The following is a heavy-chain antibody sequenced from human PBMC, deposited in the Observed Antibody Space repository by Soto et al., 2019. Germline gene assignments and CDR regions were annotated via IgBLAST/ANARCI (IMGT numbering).Heavy chain of an antibody. D-gene: IGHD3-22*01. V-gene: IGHV1-3*01. CDR3: ARVWGASSGYVEAFDI. CDR2: INPSSGNT. CDR1: GYTFTSYA. Sequence: ASVKVSCKASGYTFTSYAMHWVRQAPGQRLEWMGWINPSSGNTKYSQKFQGWVTITRDTSISTAYMELSRLRSDDTAVYYCARVWGASSGYVEAFDIWGQGTMVTVSS. J-gene: IGHJ3*02.